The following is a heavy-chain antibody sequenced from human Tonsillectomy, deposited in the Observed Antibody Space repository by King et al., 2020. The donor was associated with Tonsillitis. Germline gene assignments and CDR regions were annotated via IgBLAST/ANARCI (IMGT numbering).Heavy chain of an antibody. CDR1: GGSFSGYY. CDR2: INHSGST. J-gene: IGHJ6*02. D-gene: IGHD3-10*01. V-gene: IGHV4-34*01. Sequence: QVQLQQWGEGLLKPSETLSLTCAVYGGSFSGYYWSWIRQPPGKGLEWIGEINHSGSTNYNPSLKSRVTMSVDTSKNQFSLKLSSVTAADTAVYYCANLFGFGVEGVDVWGQGTTVTVSS. CDR3: ANLFGFGVEGVDV.